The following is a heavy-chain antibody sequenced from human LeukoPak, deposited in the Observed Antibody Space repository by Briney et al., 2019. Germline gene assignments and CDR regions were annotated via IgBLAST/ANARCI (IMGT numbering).Heavy chain of an antibody. CDR1: GGSIRDYY. CDR3: ARQGRMTEDY. V-gene: IGHV4-59*08. Sequence: SETLSLTCTVSGGSIRDYYWSWIRQPPGKGLEWIGYIYYSGNTNYNPSLKSRVTISVDTSKNQFSLKLSSVTAADTAVYYCARQGRMTEDYWGQGTLVTVSS. CDR2: IYYSGNT. J-gene: IGHJ4*02. D-gene: IGHD2-21*02.